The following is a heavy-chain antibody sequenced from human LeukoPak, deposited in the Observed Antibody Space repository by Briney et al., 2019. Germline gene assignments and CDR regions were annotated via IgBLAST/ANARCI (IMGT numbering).Heavy chain of an antibody. CDR2: IAYVGSVK. D-gene: IGHD1-26*01. Sequence: PGGSLRLSCAASGFTFRSYGMHWVRQAPGKGLEWVAAIAYVGSVKYYPDSLKGRLTISRDNSRNTLYLQMNSLRAEDTAVYYCAKDRTVVGATSFDYWGLGTLVTVSS. J-gene: IGHJ4*02. CDR3: AKDRTVVGATSFDY. V-gene: IGHV3-30*19. CDR1: GFTFRSYG.